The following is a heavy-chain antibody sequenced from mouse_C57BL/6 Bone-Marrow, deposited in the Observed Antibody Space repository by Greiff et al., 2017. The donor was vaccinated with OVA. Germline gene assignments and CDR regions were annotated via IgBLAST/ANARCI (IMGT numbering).Heavy chain of an antibody. Sequence: VQLKESGPELVKPGASVKISCKASGYSFTDYNMNWVKQSNGKSLEWIGVINPNYGTTSYNQKFKGKATLTVDQSSSTAYMQLNSLTSEDSAVYYCASQGDGYGYAMDYWGQGTSVTVSS. CDR1: GYSFTDYN. V-gene: IGHV1-39*01. D-gene: IGHD2-3*01. CDR2: INPNYGTT. CDR3: ASQGDGYGYAMDY. J-gene: IGHJ4*01.